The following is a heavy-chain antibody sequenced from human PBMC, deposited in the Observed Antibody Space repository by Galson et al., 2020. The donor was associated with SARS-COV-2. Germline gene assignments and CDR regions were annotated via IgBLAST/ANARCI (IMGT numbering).Heavy chain of an antibody. CDR2: IFWDDDN. V-gene: IGHV2-5*02. D-gene: IGHD6-19*01. J-gene: IGHJ3*01. CDR3: GHAAGSFATDFDV. CDR1: GFSLSTTGVG. Sequence: SGPTLVKPTQTLTLTCTSSGFSLSTTGVGVAWIRQPLRNALELLTLIFWDDDNRYSPSLKIRLTITKDTSKNQVVLTMTNMDPGDTARYFCGHAAGSFATDFDVWGQGTRVTVSS.